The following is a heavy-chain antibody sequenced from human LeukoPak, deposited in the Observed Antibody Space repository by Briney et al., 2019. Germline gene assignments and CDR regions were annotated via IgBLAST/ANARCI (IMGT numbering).Heavy chain of an antibody. V-gene: IGHV3-33*01. CDR3: AREYSSSSYYYYYGMDV. J-gene: IGHJ6*02. CDR2: IWYDGSNK. D-gene: IGHD6-6*01. CDR1: GFTFSSYG. Sequence: GGSLRLSCAASGFTFSSYGMHWVRQAPGKGLEWVAGIWYDGSNKYYADSVKGRFTISRDNSKNTLYLQMNSLRAEDTAVYYCAREYSSSSYYYYYGMDVWGQGTTVTVSS.